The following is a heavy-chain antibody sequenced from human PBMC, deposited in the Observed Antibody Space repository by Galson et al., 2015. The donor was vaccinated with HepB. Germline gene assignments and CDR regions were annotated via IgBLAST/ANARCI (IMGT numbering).Heavy chain of an antibody. CDR1: GFTFNNYW. CDR3: ARRSRDGNNNPFDY. V-gene: IGHV3-74*01. J-gene: IGHJ4*02. D-gene: IGHD5-24*01. Sequence: SLRLSCAVSGFTFNNYWMHWVRQVPGKGLVWVSRINSDGRDTTYADSVKGRFTISRDNAKNTLYLQMNSLRAEDTAVYYCARRSRDGNNNPFDYWGQGTLVTVSS. CDR2: INSDGRDT.